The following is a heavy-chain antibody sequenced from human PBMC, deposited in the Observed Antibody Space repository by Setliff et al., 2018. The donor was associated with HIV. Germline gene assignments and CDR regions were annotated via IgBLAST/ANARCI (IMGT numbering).Heavy chain of an antibody. CDR1: GGSISSGSYY. D-gene: IGHD1-7*01. J-gene: IGHJ6*02. CDR2: IYTSGTT. V-gene: IGHV4-61*02. CDR3: ARDLSHRTTGYYYGMDV. Sequence: PSETLSLTCTVSGGSISSGSYYWSWIRQPADKGLEWIGRIYTSGTTTYNPSVKSRVSISLDTSKNQFSLKLSSVTAADTAVYYCARDLSHRTTGYYYGMDVWGQGTTVTVSS.